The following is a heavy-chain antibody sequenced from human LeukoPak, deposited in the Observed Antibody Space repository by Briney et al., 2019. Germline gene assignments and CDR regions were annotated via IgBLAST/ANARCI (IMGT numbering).Heavy chain of an antibody. Sequence: SETLSLTCTVSGGAISSYYWIWIRQPPGKGLEWIGYIYYSGSTNYNHSLKSRVTISVDTSKNQFSLKLSSVTAADTAVYYCAGRTDYYDSSGYHYWGQGTLVTVSS. D-gene: IGHD3-22*01. V-gene: IGHV4-59*01. J-gene: IGHJ4*02. CDR3: AGRTDYYDSSGYHY. CDR2: IYYSGST. CDR1: GGAISSYY.